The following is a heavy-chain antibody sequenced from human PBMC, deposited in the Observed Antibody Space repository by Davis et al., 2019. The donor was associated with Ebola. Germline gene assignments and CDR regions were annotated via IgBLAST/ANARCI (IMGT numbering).Heavy chain of an antibody. CDR2: IFSNDEK. D-gene: IGHD3-22*01. CDR1: GFSLSNARMG. CDR3: ARISHYDSSGYYPDDAFDI. J-gene: IGHJ3*02. Sequence: SGPTLVKPPETLTLTCTVSGFSLSNARMGVSWIRQPPGKALEWLAHIFSNDEKSYSTSLKSRLTISKDTSKSQVVLTMTNMDPVDTATYYCARISHYDSSGYYPDDAFDIWGQGTMVTVSS. V-gene: IGHV2-26*01.